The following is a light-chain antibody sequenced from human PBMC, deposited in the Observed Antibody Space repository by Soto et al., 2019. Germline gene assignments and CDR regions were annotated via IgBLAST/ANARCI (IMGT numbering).Light chain of an antibody. Sequence: EIVMTQSPATLSVSPGERVTLSCRASQSISGSLAWYQQKLGQAPRLLIYAASTRATGMPARFSGSGSETDFTLTISSLQSEDFAVYYCQQYKNWPRTFGQGTKVEIK. J-gene: IGKJ1*01. CDR1: QSISGS. CDR3: QQYKNWPRT. V-gene: IGKV3-15*01. CDR2: AAS.